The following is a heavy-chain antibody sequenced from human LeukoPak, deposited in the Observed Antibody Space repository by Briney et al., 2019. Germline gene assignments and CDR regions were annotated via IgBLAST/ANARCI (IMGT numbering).Heavy chain of an antibody. CDR1: GFTLSSYW. J-gene: IGHJ4*02. CDR3: ARGVAGNFDY. V-gene: IGHV3-7*01. CDR2: IKQDGSEK. Sequence: PGGSLRLSCAASGFTLSSYWMSWVRQAPGKGLEWVANIKQDGSEKYYVDSVKGRFTISRDNAKNSLYLQMNSLRAEDTAVYYCARGVAGNFDYWGQGTLVTVSS. D-gene: IGHD6-19*01.